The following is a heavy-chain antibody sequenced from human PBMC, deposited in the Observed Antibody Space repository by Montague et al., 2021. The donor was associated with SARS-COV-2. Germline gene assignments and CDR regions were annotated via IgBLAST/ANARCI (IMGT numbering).Heavy chain of an antibody. CDR1: GFTFSSYA. Sequence: SLRLSCAASGFTFSSYAMHWVRQAPGKGLEWVAVISYDGSNKYYADSVKSRFTISRDNSKNTLYLQMNSLRAEDTAAYYCANQLVGLYGMDVWGQGTTVTASS. CDR2: ISYDGSNK. V-gene: IGHV3-30*04. CDR3: ANQLVGLYGMDV. D-gene: IGHD2-21*01. J-gene: IGHJ6*02.